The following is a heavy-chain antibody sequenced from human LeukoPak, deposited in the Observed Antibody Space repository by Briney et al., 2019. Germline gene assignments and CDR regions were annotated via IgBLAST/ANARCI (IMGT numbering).Heavy chain of an antibody. J-gene: IGHJ4*02. V-gene: IGHV4-34*01. CDR1: GGSFSGYY. D-gene: IGHD6-6*01. Sequence: PSEILSLTCAVYGGSFSGYYWSWIRQPPGKGLEWIGEINHSGSTNYNPSLKSRVTISVDTSKNQFSLKLSSVTAADTGVYYCARGGRAARRGRYDKEMFDYWGKGNLVTVSS. CDR3: ARGGRAARRGRYDKEMFDY. CDR2: INHSGST.